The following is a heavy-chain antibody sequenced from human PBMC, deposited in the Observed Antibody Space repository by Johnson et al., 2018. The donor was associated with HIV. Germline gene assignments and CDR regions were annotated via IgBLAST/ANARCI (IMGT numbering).Heavy chain of an antibody. J-gene: IGHJ3*02. Sequence: EVQLVESGGGVVQPGGSLRLSCAASGFTFSSYWMSSVRQAPGKGLEWVANIKQDGSEKYYVDSVKGRFTISRDNAKNSLYLQMNSLRAEDTAVYYCARRRYSGWYSERCAFDIWGQGTMVTVSS. CDR2: IKQDGSEK. D-gene: IGHD6-19*01. CDR3: ARRRYSGWYSERCAFDI. CDR1: GFTFSSYW. V-gene: IGHV3-7*01.